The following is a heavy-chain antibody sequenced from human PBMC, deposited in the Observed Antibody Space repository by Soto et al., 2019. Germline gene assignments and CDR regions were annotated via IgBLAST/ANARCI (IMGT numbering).Heavy chain of an antibody. D-gene: IGHD3-3*01. Sequence: SETLSLTCTVSGGSISSYYWSWIRQPPGKGLEWIGYIYYSGSTNYNPSLKSRVTISVDTSKNQFSLKLSSVTAADTAVYYCARRFSYQDNWFDPWGQGTLVTVSS. CDR2: IYYSGST. CDR1: GGSISSYY. J-gene: IGHJ5*02. CDR3: ARRFSYQDNWFDP. V-gene: IGHV4-59*08.